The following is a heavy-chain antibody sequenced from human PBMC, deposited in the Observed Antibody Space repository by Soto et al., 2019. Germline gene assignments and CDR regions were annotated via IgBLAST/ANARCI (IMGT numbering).Heavy chain of an antibody. J-gene: IGHJ2*01. Sequence: QVQLVESGGDVVQPGRSLRLSCAASGFTFNSYGMHWVRQAPGKGLEWVAVISYDGSNKYYADSVKGRFTVSRDKSKNPLDLQMNSLSAEDTDVYYCAKSLEAAGRTYWYFDLGRRGTLVTVSS. V-gene: IGHV3-30*18. CDR1: GFTFNSYG. D-gene: IGHD6-13*01. CDR3: AKSLEAAGRTYWYFDL. CDR2: ISYDGSNK.